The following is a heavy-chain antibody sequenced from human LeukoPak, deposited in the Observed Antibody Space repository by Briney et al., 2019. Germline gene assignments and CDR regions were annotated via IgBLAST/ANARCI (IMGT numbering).Heavy chain of an antibody. J-gene: IGHJ4*02. CDR2: IYTSGST. Sequence: SETLSLTCTVSGGSISSSSYYWSWIRQPAGKGLEWIGRIYTSGSTNYNPSLKSRVTMSVDTSKNQFSLKLSSVTAADTAVYYCARDSSGYYYSFDYWGQGTLVTVSS. V-gene: IGHV4-61*02. CDR1: GGSISSSSYY. CDR3: ARDSSGYYYSFDY. D-gene: IGHD3-22*01.